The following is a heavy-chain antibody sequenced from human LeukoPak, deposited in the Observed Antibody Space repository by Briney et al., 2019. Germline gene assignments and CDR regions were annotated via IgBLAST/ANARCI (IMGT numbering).Heavy chain of an antibody. V-gene: IGHV4-31*03. CDR3: ARGLGYCSSTSCYNWFDP. J-gene: IGHJ5*02. CDR2: IYYSGST. Sequence: SETLSLTCTVSGVSISSGGYYWSWIRQHPGKGLEWIGYIYYSGSTYYNPSLKSRVTISVDTSKNQVSLRLSSVTAADTAVYYCARGLGYCSSTSCYNWFDPWGQGTLVTVSS. CDR1: GVSISSGGYY. D-gene: IGHD2-2*01.